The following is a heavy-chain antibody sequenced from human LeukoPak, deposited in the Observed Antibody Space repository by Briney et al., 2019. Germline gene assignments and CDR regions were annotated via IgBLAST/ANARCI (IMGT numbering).Heavy chain of an antibody. Sequence: GGSLRLSCAASGFTFSSYSMNWVRQAPGKGLEWVSSISSSSSYIYYADSVKGRFTISRDNAKNSLYLQMNSLRAEDTAVYYCARDLYFYDSSGYYPEYFQHWGQGTLVTVSS. CDR3: ARDLYFYDSSGYYPEYFQH. J-gene: IGHJ1*01. D-gene: IGHD3-22*01. CDR2: ISSSSSYI. V-gene: IGHV3-21*01. CDR1: GFTFSSYS.